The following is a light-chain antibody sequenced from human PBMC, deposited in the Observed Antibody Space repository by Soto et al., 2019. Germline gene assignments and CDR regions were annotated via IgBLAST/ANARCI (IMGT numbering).Light chain of an antibody. V-gene: IGKV3-15*01. J-gene: IGKJ5*01. CDR2: ASS. CDR1: QNVGSD. CDR3: QQYNKWPPIT. Sequence: EVVMTQSPATLSVSPGERATLSCRASQNVGSDLAWYQQKPGQAPSLLIYASSTRATGIPDRFSGSGSGTDFTLTIHYLRSEDLAVYYCQQYNKWPPITFGQGTRLEIK.